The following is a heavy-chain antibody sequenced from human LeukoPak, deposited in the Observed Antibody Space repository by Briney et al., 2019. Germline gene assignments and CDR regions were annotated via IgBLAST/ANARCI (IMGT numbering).Heavy chain of an antibody. CDR1: GFTFSDYY. J-gene: IGHJ5*02. D-gene: IGHD6-13*01. Sequence: GGSLRLSCAASGFTFSDYYMSWIRQAPGKGLEWVSYISSSSSYTNYADSVKGRFTISRDNAKNSLYLQMNSLRAEDTAVYYCARDTLIAAPKTGTVTRIGWFDTWGQGTLVTVSS. V-gene: IGHV3-11*06. CDR2: ISSSSSYT. CDR3: ARDTLIAAPKTGTVTRIGWFDT.